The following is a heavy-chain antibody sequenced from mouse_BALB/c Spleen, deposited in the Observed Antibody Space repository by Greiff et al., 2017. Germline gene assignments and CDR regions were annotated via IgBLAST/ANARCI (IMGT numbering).Heavy chain of an antibody. Sequence: EVQLVESGGGLVQPGGSRKLSCAASGFTFSSFGMHWVRQAPEKGLEWVAYISSGSSTIYYADTVKGRFTISRDNPKNTLFLQMTSLRSEDTAMYYCARPGKTGMGFAYWGQGTLVTVSA. J-gene: IGHJ3*01. CDR1: GFTFSSFG. CDR3: ARPGKTGMGFAY. D-gene: IGHD4-1*01. V-gene: IGHV5-17*02. CDR2: ISSGSSTI.